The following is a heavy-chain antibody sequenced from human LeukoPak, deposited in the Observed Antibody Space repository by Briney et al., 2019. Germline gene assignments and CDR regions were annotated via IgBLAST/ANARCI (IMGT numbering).Heavy chain of an antibody. D-gene: IGHD3-22*01. V-gene: IGHV1-24*01. Sequence: ASVKVSCKVSGDTLTELSMHWVRQAPGKGLEWMGGFDPKEGERVYAQNFQGRFTMTEDTSSGTAYMELRSLRSDDTAVYYCARDRDYYDSSGYYYWGQGTLVTVSS. CDR3: ARDRDYYDSSGYYY. CDR1: GDTLTELS. CDR2: FDPKEGER. J-gene: IGHJ4*02.